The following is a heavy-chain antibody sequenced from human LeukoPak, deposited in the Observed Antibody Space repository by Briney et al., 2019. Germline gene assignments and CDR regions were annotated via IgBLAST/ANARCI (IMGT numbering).Heavy chain of an antibody. CDR2: IYYSGST. CDR1: GGSISSGGYY. D-gene: IGHD6-13*01. CDR3: AREVIASSWTSDY. J-gene: IGHJ4*02. Sequence: SETLSLTCTVSGGSISSGGYYWSWIRQHPGKGLEWIGYIYYSGSTYYNPSLKSRVTISVDTSKNQFSLKLSSVTAADTAVYYCAREVIASSWTSDYWGQGTLVTVSS. V-gene: IGHV4-31*03.